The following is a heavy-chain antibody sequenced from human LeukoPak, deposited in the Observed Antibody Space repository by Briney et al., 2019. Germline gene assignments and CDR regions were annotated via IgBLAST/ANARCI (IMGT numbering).Heavy chain of an antibody. CDR2: IRSSSSYI. D-gene: IGHD6-19*01. Sequence: GGSLRLSCAASGFTFSTYSMNWVRQAPGKGLEWVASIRSSSSYIQYADSVKGRFTISRDNSKNTLYLQMNSLRAEDTAVYYCARQWLDAFDIWGQGTMVTVSS. CDR3: ARQWLDAFDI. CDR1: GFTFSTYS. V-gene: IGHV3-21*04. J-gene: IGHJ3*02.